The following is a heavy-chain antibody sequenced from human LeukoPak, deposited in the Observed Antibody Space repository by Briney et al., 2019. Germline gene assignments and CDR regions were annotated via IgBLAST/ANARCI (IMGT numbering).Heavy chain of an antibody. CDR3: AKVRVMVRGKDAFDI. J-gene: IGHJ3*02. CDR1: GFTFNGYA. D-gene: IGHD3-10*01. CDR2: ISGDGGST. V-gene: IGHV3-43*02. Sequence: GGSLRLSCAASGFTFNGYAMHWVRQAPGKGLEWVSLISGDGGSTYYADSVKGRFTISRDNSKNSLYLQMNSLRTEDTALYYCAKVRVMVRGKDAFDIWGQGTMVSVSS.